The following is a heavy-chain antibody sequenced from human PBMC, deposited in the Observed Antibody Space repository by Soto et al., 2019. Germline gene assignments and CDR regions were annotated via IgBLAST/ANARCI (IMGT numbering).Heavy chain of an antibody. CDR1: GYTFTSYG. Sequence: QVQLVQSGAEVKKPGASVKVSCKASGYTFTSYGISWVRQAPGQGLEWMGWISAYNGNTNYAQKLQGRVTMTTDTSTSTAYMELRSLRSDDTAVYYCARDWLYAHAAQPLPEGPWGQGTLVTVSS. V-gene: IGHV1-18*01. CDR2: ISAYNGNT. D-gene: IGHD2-2*02. CDR3: ARDWLYAHAAQPLPEGP. J-gene: IGHJ4*02.